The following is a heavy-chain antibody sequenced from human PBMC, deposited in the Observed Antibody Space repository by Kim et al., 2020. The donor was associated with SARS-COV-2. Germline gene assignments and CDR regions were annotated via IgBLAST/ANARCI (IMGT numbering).Heavy chain of an antibody. CDR1: GYTFTSYA. V-gene: IGHV7-4-1*02. CDR2: INTNTGNP. D-gene: IGHD2-21*02. CDR3: ARGGYCGGDCYPAHYYYYGMDV. Sequence: ASVKVSCKASGYTFTSYAMNWVRQAPGQGLEWMGWINTNTGNPTYAQGFTGRFVFSLDTSVSTAYLQISSLKAEDTAVYYCARGGYCGGDCYPAHYYYYGMDVWGQGTTVTVSS. J-gene: IGHJ6*02.